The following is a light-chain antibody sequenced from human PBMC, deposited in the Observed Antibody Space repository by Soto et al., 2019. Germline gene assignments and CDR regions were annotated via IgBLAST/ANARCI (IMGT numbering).Light chain of an antibody. J-gene: IGKJ2*01. CDR2: AAS. V-gene: IGKV3-20*01. CDR3: QQYGSSRYT. CDR1: QSVSSSY. Sequence: EIVLTQSPGTMSLSPGERATLSCRTSQSVSSSYLAWYQQRPGRAPRLLIYAASSRATGIPDRFSGSGSGTDFTLTISTLEPEDFAVYYCQQYGSSRYTFGQGTKVETK.